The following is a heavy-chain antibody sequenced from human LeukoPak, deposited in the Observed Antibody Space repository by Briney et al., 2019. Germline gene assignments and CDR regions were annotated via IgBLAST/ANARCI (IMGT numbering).Heavy chain of an antibody. J-gene: IGHJ4*02. D-gene: IGHD4-17*01. CDR3: ARDNYGTLDY. CDR1: GYTFTGYH. CDR2: INPYSGDT. Sequence: AASVKVSCKASGYTFTGYHIHWVRQAPGQGLEWMGRINPYSGDTNFAQKFQGRVTMTRDTSISTVYMELDRLTFDDTAVYFCARDNYGTLDYWGQGSLVTVSS. V-gene: IGHV1-2*06.